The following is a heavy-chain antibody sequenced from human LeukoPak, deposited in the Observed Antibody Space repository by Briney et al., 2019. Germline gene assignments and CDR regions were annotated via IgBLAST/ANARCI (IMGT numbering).Heavy chain of an antibody. J-gene: IGHJ4*02. Sequence: GGSLRLSCAASGFTFSSYWMHWVRQAPGKGLVWVSRISSDGSSTSYADSVKGRVTISRDNAKNTLYLQMNSMRAEDTAVYYCAREVACSGGSCYSRFFDYWGQGTLVTVSS. D-gene: IGHD2-15*01. CDR1: GFTFSSYW. CDR2: ISSDGSST. V-gene: IGHV3-74*01. CDR3: AREVACSGGSCYSRFFDY.